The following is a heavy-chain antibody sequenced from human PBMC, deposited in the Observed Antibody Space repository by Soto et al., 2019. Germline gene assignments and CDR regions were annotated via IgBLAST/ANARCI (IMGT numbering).Heavy chain of an antibody. CDR2: INHSGST. D-gene: IGHD6-19*01. CDR1: GGSFSGYY. J-gene: IGHJ1*01. CDR3: ARDSSGWYAYFQH. V-gene: IGHV4-34*01. Sequence: SETLSLTCAVYGGSFSGYYWSWIRQPPGKGLEWIGEINHSGSTNYNPSLKSRVTISVDTSKNQFSLKLSSVTAADTAVYYCARDSSGWYAYFQHWGQGTLVTVSS.